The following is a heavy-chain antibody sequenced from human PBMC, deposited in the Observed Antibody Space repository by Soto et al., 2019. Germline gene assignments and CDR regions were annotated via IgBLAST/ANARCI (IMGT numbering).Heavy chain of an antibody. CDR2: IKSKTAGGIT. CDR1: GFTFSNVW. CDR3: TTEDGGSGGAFQI. V-gene: IGHV3-15*01. Sequence: EVQLVESGGGLVKPGGSLRLSCAASGFTFSNVWMSWVRQAPGKGLQWVGRIKSKTAGGITDYAAPVKGRFSISRDDSKSMLYLQMNSLKTEDTAVYYCTTEDGGSGGAFQIWGQGTMVTVSS. J-gene: IGHJ3*02. D-gene: IGHD2-15*01.